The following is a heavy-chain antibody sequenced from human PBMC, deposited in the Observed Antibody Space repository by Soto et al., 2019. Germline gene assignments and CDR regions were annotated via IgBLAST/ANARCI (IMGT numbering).Heavy chain of an antibody. J-gene: IGHJ4*02. CDR3: AKVASSMVVSYYFGY. D-gene: IGHD3-22*01. V-gene: IGHV3-23*01. CDR1: GFTFSSYA. CDR2: VSPSGATT. Sequence: PGGSLRLSCAASGFTFSSYAMSWVRQAPGKGLEWVSVVSPSGATTYSADSVKGRFTISRDNSKNTLYLQMNSLRAQDTAVYYCAKVASSMVVSYYFGYWGQGXLVTVYS.